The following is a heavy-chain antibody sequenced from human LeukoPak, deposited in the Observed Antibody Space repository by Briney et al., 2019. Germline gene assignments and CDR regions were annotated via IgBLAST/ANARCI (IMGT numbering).Heavy chain of an antibody. CDR3: ARSRLLWFGEAIGFDY. Sequence: GESLLISCQGSGYHFTSYWISWVRPMPGKGLEWMGRTDPSDSYTNYSPSFQGHVTISADKSISTAYLQWSSLKASDTAMYYCARSRLLWFGEAIGFDYWGQGTLVTVSS. J-gene: IGHJ4*02. CDR1: GYHFTSYW. D-gene: IGHD3-10*01. V-gene: IGHV5-10-1*01. CDR2: TDPSDSYT.